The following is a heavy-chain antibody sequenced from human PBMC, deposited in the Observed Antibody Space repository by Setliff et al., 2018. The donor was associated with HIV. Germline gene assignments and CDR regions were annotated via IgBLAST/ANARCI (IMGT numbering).Heavy chain of an antibody. Sequence: ETLSLTCTVSGGSMNANHWSWIRQSPGKGPEWIAYIHVSGSTYFNPSLSSRVTISIDTSNNQFSLRLSSVTAADTAMYYCARTGYAFDVWGLGTMVTVSS. CDR3: ARTGYAFDV. J-gene: IGHJ3*01. CDR2: IHVSGST. CDR1: GGSMNANH. V-gene: IGHV4-59*08.